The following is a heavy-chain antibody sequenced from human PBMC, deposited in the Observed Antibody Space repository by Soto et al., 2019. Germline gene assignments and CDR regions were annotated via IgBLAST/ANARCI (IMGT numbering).Heavy chain of an antibody. D-gene: IGHD4-17*01. CDR2: IIPIFGTA. V-gene: IGHV1-69*12. CDR3: ARELSLVYGDSSGGMDV. CDR1: GGTFSSYA. J-gene: IGHJ6*02. Sequence: QVQLVQSGAEVKKPGSSVKVSCKASGGTFSSYAISWVRQAPGQGLEWMGGIIPIFGTANYAQKFQGRVTITADESTSTAYLELSSLRSEDTAVYYCARELSLVYGDSSGGMDVWGQGTTVTVSS.